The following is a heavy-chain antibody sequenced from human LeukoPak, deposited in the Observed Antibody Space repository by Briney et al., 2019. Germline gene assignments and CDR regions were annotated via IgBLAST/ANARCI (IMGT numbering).Heavy chain of an antibody. CDR2: IYYSGST. CDR1: GGSISSGGYS. CDR3: AGLVSSSSYYFDY. Sequence: PSQTLSLTCAVSGGSISSGGYSWSWIRQPPGKGLEWIGSIYYSGSTYYNPSLKSRVTISVDTSKNQFSLKLSSVTAADTAVYYCAGLVSSSSYYFDYWGQGTLVTVSS. J-gene: IGHJ4*02. D-gene: IGHD6-6*01. V-gene: IGHV4-30-2*03.